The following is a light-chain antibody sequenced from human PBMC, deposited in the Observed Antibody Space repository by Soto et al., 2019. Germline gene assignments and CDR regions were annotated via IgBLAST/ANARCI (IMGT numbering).Light chain of an antibody. CDR2: DAF. CDR3: QQRSNWS. V-gene: IGKV3-11*01. CDR1: QSVSTY. Sequence: EIVLTQSPATLSLSPGERATLSCRASQSVSTYLAWYQQKPGQAPRLLIYDAFNRATGIPARFSGGGSGTXFXLTXSXLXPEDFAVYYCQQRSNWSFGGGTKVEIK. J-gene: IGKJ4*01.